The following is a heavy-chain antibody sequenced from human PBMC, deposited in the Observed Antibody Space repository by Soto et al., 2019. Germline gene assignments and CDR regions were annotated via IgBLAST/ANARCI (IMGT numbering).Heavy chain of an antibody. CDR1: GFTFSGFD. D-gene: IGHD2-15*01. V-gene: IGHV3-13*01. CDR2: IGTAGDT. CDR3: ARGQEVGAHFFDS. Sequence: GSLRLSCEASGFTFSGFDMHWVRQPTGKGLEWVSTIGTAGDTYYAVSVKGRFTISRDNAKNSLSLQMNSLRAGDTAVYFCARGQEVGAHFFDSWGQGTQVTVSS. J-gene: IGHJ4*02.